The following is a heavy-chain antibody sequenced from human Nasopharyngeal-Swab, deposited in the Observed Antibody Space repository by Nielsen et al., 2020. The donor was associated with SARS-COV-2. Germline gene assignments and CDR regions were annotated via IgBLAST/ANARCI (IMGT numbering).Heavy chain of an antibody. J-gene: IGHJ4*02. CDR1: GLTFSSYA. Sequence: GESLKISCAASGLTFSSYAMSWVRQAPGKTLEWVSTISGSGASTDYADSVRGRFTISRDNSKNTLYLQMSSLRAEDTAVYYCARRPRIVVTATGYYFDYWGQGALVTVSS. CDR3: ARRPRIVVTATGYYFDY. D-gene: IGHD6-19*01. V-gene: IGHV3-23*01. CDR2: ISGSGAST.